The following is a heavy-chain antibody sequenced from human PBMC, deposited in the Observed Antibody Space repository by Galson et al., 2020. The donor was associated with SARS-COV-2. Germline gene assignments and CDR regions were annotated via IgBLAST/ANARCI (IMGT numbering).Heavy chain of an antibody. CDR2: IIPIFGTA. CDR3: ARALWATHYYYYMDV. V-gene: IGHV1-69*13. D-gene: IGHD5-12*01. J-gene: IGHJ6*03. CDR1: GGTFSSYA. Sequence: AVKVSCKASGGTFSSYAISWVRQAPGQGLEWMGGIIPIFGTANYAQKFQGRVTITADESTSTAYMELSSLRSEDTAVYYCARALWATHYYYYMDVWGKGTTVTVSS.